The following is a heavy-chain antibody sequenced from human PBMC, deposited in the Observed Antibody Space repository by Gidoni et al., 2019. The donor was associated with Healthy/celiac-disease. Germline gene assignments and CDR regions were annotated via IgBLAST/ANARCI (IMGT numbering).Heavy chain of an antibody. CDR2: ISWDGGST. V-gene: IGHV3-43D*03. D-gene: IGHD6-13*01. Sequence: VQLVESGGVVVQPGGSLRLSCAASGFTFDDYAMHWVRQAPGKGLEWVSLISWDGGSTYYADSVKGRFTISRDNSKNSLYLQMNSLRAEDTALYYCAKDRGYRSSWYEDYFDYWGQGTLVTVSS. CDR3: AKDRGYRSSWYEDYFDY. J-gene: IGHJ4*02. CDR1: GFTFDDYA.